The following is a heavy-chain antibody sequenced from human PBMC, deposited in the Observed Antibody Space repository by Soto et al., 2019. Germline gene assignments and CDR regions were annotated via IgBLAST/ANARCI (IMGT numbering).Heavy chain of an antibody. Sequence: SETLSLTCTVSGGSISSYDWSRIRQPAGKGLEWIGRIYTSGSTNYNPSLKSRVTMSVDTSKNQFSLKLSSVTAADTAVYYCAFERTTVTTYRAWFDPWGQGTLVPSPQ. CDR1: GGSISSYD. CDR3: AFERTTVTTYRAWFDP. D-gene: IGHD4-17*01. J-gene: IGHJ5*02. V-gene: IGHV4-4*07. CDR2: IYTSGST.